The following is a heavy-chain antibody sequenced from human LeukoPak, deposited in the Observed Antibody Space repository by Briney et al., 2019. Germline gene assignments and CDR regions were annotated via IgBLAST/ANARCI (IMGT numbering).Heavy chain of an antibody. D-gene: IGHD6-13*01. CDR1: GFTFSSYA. CDR3: ANVAGIAAAGTVTDY. V-gene: IGHV3-23*01. Sequence: GGSLRLSCAASGFTFSSYAMSWVRQAPGKGLEWVSAISGSGGSTYYADSVKGRFTISRDNSKNTLYLQMNSLGAEDTAVYYCANVAGIAAAGTVTDYWGQGTLVTVSS. J-gene: IGHJ4*02. CDR2: ISGSGGST.